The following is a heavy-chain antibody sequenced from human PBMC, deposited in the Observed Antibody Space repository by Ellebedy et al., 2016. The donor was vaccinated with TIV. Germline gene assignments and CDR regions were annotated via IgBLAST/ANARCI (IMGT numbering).Heavy chain of an antibody. CDR1: GGSLSSHL. Sequence: MPSETLSLTCTVSGGSLSSHLWSLIPQPPRKGLEWIGRIYATGVTNYSPSPKSLVTMSIDTSKNQFSLQLSSVTAADTAVYYCVRGTGDNMIGLKGWFDPWGQGTLVTVSS. CDR2: IYATGVT. V-gene: IGHV4-4*07. J-gene: IGHJ5*02. D-gene: IGHD3-16*01. CDR3: VRGTGDNMIGLKGWFDP.